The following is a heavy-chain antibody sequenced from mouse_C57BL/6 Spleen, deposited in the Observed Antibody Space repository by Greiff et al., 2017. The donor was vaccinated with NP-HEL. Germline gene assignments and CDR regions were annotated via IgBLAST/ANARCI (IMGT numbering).Heavy chain of an antibody. CDR2: INPGSGGT. V-gene: IGHV1-54*01. CDR1: GYAFTNYL. D-gene: IGHD2-4*01. CDR3: ARRGLDDYPFDY. Sequence: QVQLQQSGAELVRPGTSVKVSCKASGYAFTNYLIEWVKQRPGQVLEWIGVINPGSGGTNYNETFKGKATLTADKSSSTAYMQLSSLTSEDSAVYFCARRGLDDYPFDYWGQGTTLTVSS. J-gene: IGHJ2*01.